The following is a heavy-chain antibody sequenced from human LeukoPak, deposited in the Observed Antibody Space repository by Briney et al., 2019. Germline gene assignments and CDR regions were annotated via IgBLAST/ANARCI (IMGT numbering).Heavy chain of an antibody. CDR3: ASQYSSGVIDY. V-gene: IGHV4-59*08. CDR2: IYYSGST. Sequence: SETLSLTCTVSGGSISSYYWSWIRQPPGKGLEWIGYIYYSGSTNYNPSLKSRVTISVDTSKNQFSLKLSSVTAADTTVYYCASQYSSGVIDYWGQGTLVTVSS. D-gene: IGHD6-19*01. CDR1: GGSISSYY. J-gene: IGHJ4*02.